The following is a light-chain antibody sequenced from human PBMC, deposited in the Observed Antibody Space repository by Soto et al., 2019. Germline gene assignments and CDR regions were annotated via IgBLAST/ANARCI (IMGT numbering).Light chain of an antibody. Sequence: CLSSLSASKGDGVTISGRASQGIGNALGWYQQKPGKPPKVLIYGASNLPSGVPPRFSGRKVGTQFILTIDSLQPEDFATYYCQQVKSHPRTFGGGSNVDVK. CDR1: QGIGNA. V-gene: IGKV1-6*01. J-gene: IGKJ4*01. CDR2: GAS. CDR3: QQVKSHPRT.